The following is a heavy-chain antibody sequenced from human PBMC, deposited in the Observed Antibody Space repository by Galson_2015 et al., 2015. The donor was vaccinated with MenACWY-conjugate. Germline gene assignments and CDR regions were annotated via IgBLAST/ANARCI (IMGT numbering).Heavy chain of an antibody. Sequence: SLRLSCAASGFTFSTYSMNWVRQAPGKGLEWVSCISSSSSTIYYADSVKGRFTISRDNAKNSLYLQMTTLRDEDTAFYFCARVPGCSYGYYDWWGQGILVTVSS. CDR1: GFTFSTYS. J-gene: IGHJ4*02. V-gene: IGHV3-48*02. CDR2: ISSSSSTI. D-gene: IGHD5-18*01. CDR3: ARVPGCSYGYYDW.